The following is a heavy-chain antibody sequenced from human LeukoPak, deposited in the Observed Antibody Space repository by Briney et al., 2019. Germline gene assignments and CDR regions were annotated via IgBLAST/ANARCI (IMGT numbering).Heavy chain of an antibody. CDR2: INPNSGGT. CDR1: GYTFTGYY. V-gene: IGHV1-2*02. Sequence: GASVKVSCKASGYTFTGYYMHWVRQAPGQGLEWMGWINPNSGGTNYAQKLQGRVTMTRDTSISTAYMELSRLRSDDTAVYYCARVVVELWFGYDYWGQGTLVTVSS. D-gene: IGHD3-10*01. CDR3: ARVVVELWFGYDY. J-gene: IGHJ4*02.